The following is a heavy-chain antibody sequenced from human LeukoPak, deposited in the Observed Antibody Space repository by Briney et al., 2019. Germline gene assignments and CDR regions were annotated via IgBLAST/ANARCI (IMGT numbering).Heavy chain of an antibody. V-gene: IGHV1-18*01. J-gene: IGHJ4*02. D-gene: IGHD2-15*01. CDR3: ARLTHFCSGGRCYRFFDS. CDR1: GYTYG. Sequence: VSVRVSCKASGYTYGITWVRQAPGQGLDWMGWISTQNGNTNYAQNLQGRVTMTTDTSTSTSLMDLRSLRSDDTAMYYCARLTHFCSGGRCYRFFDSWGQGTLVTVSS. CDR2: ISTQNGNT.